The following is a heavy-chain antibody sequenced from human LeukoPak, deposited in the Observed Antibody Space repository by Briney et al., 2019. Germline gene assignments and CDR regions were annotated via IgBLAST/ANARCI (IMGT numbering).Heavy chain of an antibody. J-gene: IGHJ4*02. D-gene: IGHD3-22*01. CDR2: IYYSGST. Sequence: SETLSLTCTVSGGSISSSSYYWGWIRQPPGKGLEWIGSIYYSGSTYYNPSLKSRVTISVDTSKNQFSLKLSSVTAADTAVYYCARRATYYYDSSGYYYLPYFDYWGQGTLVTVSS. V-gene: IGHV4-39*07. CDR3: ARRATYYYDSSGYYYLPYFDY. CDR1: GGSISSSSYY.